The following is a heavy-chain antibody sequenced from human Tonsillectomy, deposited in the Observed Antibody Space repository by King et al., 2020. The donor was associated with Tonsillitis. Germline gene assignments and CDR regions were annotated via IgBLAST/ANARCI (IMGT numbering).Heavy chain of an antibody. Sequence: VQLQQWGAGLLKPSETLSLTCAVYGGSFSGYYWSWIRQPPGKGLEWIGEINHSGSTNYNPSLESRVTISVETSKNQFSLQFSSVTAADTAVYYCARSPKLAFDIWGQGTMVTVSS. D-gene: IGHD5-24*01. CDR2: INHSGST. J-gene: IGHJ3*02. CDR1: GGSFSGYY. CDR3: ARSPKLAFDI. V-gene: IGHV4-34*01.